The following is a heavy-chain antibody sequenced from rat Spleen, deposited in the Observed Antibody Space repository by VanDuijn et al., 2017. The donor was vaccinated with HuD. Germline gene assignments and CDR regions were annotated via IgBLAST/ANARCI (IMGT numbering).Heavy chain of an antibody. D-gene: IGHD1-11*01. Sequence: EVQLVESGGGLVQPGRSLKLSCVASGFTFNNYWMTWIRQAPGKGLEWVASITNTGGSTYYPDSMKGRFTISRDNAESTLYLQMDSLRSEDTATYYCARDYGGYSDWFAYWGQGTLVTVSS. V-gene: IGHV5-31*01. CDR2: ITNTGGST. CDR3: ARDYGGYSDWFAY. CDR1: GFTFNNYW. J-gene: IGHJ3*01.